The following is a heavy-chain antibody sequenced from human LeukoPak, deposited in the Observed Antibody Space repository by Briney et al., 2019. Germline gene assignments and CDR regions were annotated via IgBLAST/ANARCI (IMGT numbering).Heavy chain of an antibody. CDR1: GYTFTNYG. Sequence: ASVKVSCTASGYTFTNYGISWVRQAPGQGLEWMGWISSYNGNTHYAQKLQGRVTMTTDTSTSTAYMELRSLRSDDTAMYYCARSSHRLYDYVWGSYESKDYWGQGTLVTVSS. CDR3: ARSSHRLYDYVWGSYESKDY. CDR2: ISSYNGNT. D-gene: IGHD3-16*01. V-gene: IGHV1-18*01. J-gene: IGHJ4*02.